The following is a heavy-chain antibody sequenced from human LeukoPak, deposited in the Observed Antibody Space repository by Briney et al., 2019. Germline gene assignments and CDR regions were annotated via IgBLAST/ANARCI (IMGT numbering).Heavy chain of an antibody. V-gene: IGHV1-2*02. CDR1: GYTFTGYY. CDR2: INPNSGGT. CDR3: ARARQEYYYDSSGYRDAFDI. Sequence: VASVKVSCKASGYTFTGYYMHWVRQAPGQGLEWMGWINPNSGGTNYAQKFQGRVTMTRDTSISTAYMELSRLRSDDTAAYYCARARQEYYYDSSGYRDAFDIWGQGTMVTVSS. D-gene: IGHD3-22*01. J-gene: IGHJ3*02.